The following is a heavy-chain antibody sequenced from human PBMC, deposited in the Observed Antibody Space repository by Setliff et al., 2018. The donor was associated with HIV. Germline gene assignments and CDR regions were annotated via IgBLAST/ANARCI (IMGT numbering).Heavy chain of an antibody. Sequence: ASVKVSCKASGYTFTNYGISWVRQAPGQGLEWIGWISAYNGNTNYAQKLQDRVTMTTDTTSATAYMELRSLRSDDTAVYFCATDGIGGWLRPMPDYWGQGTQVTV. V-gene: IGHV1-18*01. CDR1: GYTFTNYG. CDR3: ATDGIGGWLRPMPDY. D-gene: IGHD5-12*01. J-gene: IGHJ4*02. CDR2: ISAYNGNT.